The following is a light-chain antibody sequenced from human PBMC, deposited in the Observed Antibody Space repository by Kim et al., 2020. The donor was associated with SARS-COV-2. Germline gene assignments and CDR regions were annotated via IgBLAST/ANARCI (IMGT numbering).Light chain of an antibody. J-gene: IGKJ1*01. CDR2: DAS. CDR3: QQYSTLWT. Sequence: STLSASVGYSVTITCRASQSISGWLAWYQQKPGTAPKLLIYDASNLESGVPSRFSGSGSGTEFTLTISSLQPDDFATYYCQQYSTLWTFGPGTKVDIK. V-gene: IGKV1-5*01. CDR1: QSISGW.